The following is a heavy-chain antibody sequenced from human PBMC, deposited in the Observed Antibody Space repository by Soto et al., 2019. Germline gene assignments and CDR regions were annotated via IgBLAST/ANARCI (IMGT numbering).Heavy chain of an antibody. D-gene: IGHD3-16*02. Sequence: QVQLQQWGAGLLKPSETLSLTCAVYGGSFSGYYWSWIRQPPGKGLEWIGEINHSGSTNYNPSLKSRVTISVDTSKNQFSLKLSSVTAADTAVYYCARGPKSEYDYIWGSYRHDYWGQGTLVTVSS. J-gene: IGHJ4*02. V-gene: IGHV4-34*01. CDR3: ARGPKSEYDYIWGSYRHDY. CDR1: GGSFSGYY. CDR2: INHSGST.